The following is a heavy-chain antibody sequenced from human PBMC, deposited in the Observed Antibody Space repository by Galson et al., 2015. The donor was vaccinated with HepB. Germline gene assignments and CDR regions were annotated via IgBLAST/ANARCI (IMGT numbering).Heavy chain of an antibody. Sequence: SLRLSCAASGFAFSHHAMSWVHQAPGKGPEWVSSIRGSGDDTKYADSVRGRFTISRDDSKNTLYLQMNRLRAEDTATYYCAKGMAGSCTRVLCYSFDYWGQGSLVTVSS. CDR2: IRGSGDDT. D-gene: IGHD2-8*02. CDR1: GFAFSHHA. J-gene: IGHJ4*02. V-gene: IGHV3-23*01. CDR3: AKGMAGSCTRVLCYSFDY.